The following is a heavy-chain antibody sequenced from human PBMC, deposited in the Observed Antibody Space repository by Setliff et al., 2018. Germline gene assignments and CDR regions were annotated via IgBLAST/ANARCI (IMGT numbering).Heavy chain of an antibody. CDR2: VNHSGGT. Sequence: PSETLSLTCAVFGDSFSDYYWGWLRQPPGKGLEWIEEVNHSGGTSYNPSLKSRLTMSVDTSKNQFSLKMTSVTAADTAMYYCRFWSGYYKNDYWAQGTLVTVSS. CDR1: GDSFSDYY. CDR3: RFWSGYYKNDY. V-gene: IGHV4-34*03. D-gene: IGHD3-3*01. J-gene: IGHJ4*02.